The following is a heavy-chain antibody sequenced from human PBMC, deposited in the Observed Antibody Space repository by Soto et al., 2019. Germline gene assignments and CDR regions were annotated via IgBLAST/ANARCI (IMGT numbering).Heavy chain of an antibody. V-gene: IGHV4-34*01. J-gene: IGHJ6*02. CDR2: INHSGST. CDR3: ARGRCGSHYYYYYGMDV. D-gene: IGHD3-10*01. Sequence: SETLSLTCAVYGGSFSGYYWSWIRQPPGKGLEWIGEINHSGSTNYNPSLKSRVTISVDTSKNQFSLKLSSVTAADTAVYYCARGRCGSHYYYYYGMDVWGQGTTVTVSS. CDR1: GGSFSGYY.